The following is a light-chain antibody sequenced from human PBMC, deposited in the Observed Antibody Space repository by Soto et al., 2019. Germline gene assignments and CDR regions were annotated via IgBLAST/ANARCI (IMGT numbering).Light chain of an antibody. CDR3: SSYAGSSTWV. J-gene: IGLJ2*01. V-gene: IGLV2-8*01. Sequence: QSAPTQPPSASGSPGQSATISCTVTSSDVGAYNYVSWYQQYPGKAPKLIIYEVSKRPSGVPNRFSGSKSGNTASLTVSGLQPEDEADYYCSSYAGSSTWVFGGGTKVTVL. CDR2: EVS. CDR1: SSDVGAYNY.